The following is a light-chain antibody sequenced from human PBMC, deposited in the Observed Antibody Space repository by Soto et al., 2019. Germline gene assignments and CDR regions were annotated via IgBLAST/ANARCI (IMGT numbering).Light chain of an antibody. CDR1: QSINKW. CDR3: QQYNSDSS. J-gene: IGKJ4*01. CDR2: DAS. V-gene: IGKV1-5*01. Sequence: DIQMTQSPSTLSASVGDSVTITCRASQSINKWLAWYQQKPGKAPNLLIFDASNLQSGVPSRFSGSGFWTEFTLIISSLQPEDVATYYCQQYNSDSSFGGGTKVEIK.